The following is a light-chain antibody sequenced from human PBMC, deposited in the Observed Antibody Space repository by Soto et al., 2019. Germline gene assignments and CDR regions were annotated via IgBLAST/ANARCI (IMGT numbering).Light chain of an antibody. CDR2: EVS. CDR1: SSDVGNYKY. CDR3: SSYTRSSTSYV. Sequence: QSALTQPASVSGSPGQSITISCTGTSSDVGNYKYVSWYQQHPGKAPKLMIYEVSNRPSGVSNRFSGSKSGNTASLTISGLQAEDETDYYCSSYTRSSTSYVFGTGTKVTVL. J-gene: IGLJ1*01. V-gene: IGLV2-14*01.